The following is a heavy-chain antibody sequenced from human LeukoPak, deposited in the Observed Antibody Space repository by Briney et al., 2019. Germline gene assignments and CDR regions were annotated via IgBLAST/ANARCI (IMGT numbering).Heavy chain of an antibody. CDR1: GFTFSSYA. J-gene: IGHJ1*01. Sequence: GGSLRLSCAASGFTFSSYAMSWVRQAPGKGLEWVSAISGSGGSTYYADSVKGRFTISRDNAKNSLYLQMNSLRAEDTAVYYCARSGSSYYANFQRWGQGTLVTVSS. CDR2: ISGSGGST. D-gene: IGHD2-2*01. V-gene: IGHV3-23*01. CDR3: ARSGSSYYANFQR.